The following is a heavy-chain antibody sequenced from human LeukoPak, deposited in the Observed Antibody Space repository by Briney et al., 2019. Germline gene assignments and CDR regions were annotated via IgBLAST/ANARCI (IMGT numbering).Heavy chain of an antibody. D-gene: IGHD6-13*01. CDR3: ARDWLVAAAGLDY. J-gene: IGHJ4*02. CDR2: IIPIFGTA. CDR1: GGTFSSYA. Sequence: SVKVSCKASGGTFSSYAISWVRQAPGQGLGWMGRIIPIFGTANYAQKFQGRVAITTDESTSTAYMELSSLRSEDTAVYYCARDWLVAAAGLDYWGQGTLVTVSS. V-gene: IGHV1-69*05.